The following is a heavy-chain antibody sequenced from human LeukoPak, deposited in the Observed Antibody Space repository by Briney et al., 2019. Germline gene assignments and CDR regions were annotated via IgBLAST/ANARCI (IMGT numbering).Heavy chain of an antibody. CDR2: ISGSGGST. V-gene: IGHV3-23*01. CDR1: GFTFSSYA. CDR3: ANLNIVVVVAAIY. J-gene: IGHJ4*02. D-gene: IGHD2-15*01. Sequence: GGSLRLSCAASGFTFSSYAMSWVRQAPGKGLEWVSAISGSGGSTYYADSVKGRFTISRDNSKNTLYLQMNSLRAGDTAVYYCANLNIVVVVAAIYWGQGTLVTVSS.